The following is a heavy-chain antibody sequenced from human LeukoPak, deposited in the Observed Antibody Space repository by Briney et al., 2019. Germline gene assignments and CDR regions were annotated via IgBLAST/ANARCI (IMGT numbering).Heavy chain of an antibody. J-gene: IGHJ4*02. V-gene: IGHV4-59*08. D-gene: IGHD2/OR15-2a*01. CDR1: GGSISSYY. CDR3: AGHHPRNTVDF. Sequence: SETLSLTCTVSGGSISSYYWSWIRQPPGKGLEWIAYISDIGSINYTPSLKSRVTISLDTSKNQFSLKLSSVTAADTAVYYCAGHHPRNTVDFWGQGTLVTVSS. CDR2: ISDIGSI.